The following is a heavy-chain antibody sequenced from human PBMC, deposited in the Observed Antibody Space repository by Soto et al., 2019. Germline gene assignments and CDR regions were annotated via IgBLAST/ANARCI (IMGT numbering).Heavy chain of an antibody. CDR1: GGSISSYY. D-gene: IGHD2-8*02. Sequence: SETLSLTCTVSGGSISSYYWSWIRQPPGKGLEWIGYIYYSGTTDYNPSLKSRVTISVDTSKSQFSLKLSSVTAADTAVYYCARGGGVYYFDYWGQGTLVTV. CDR2: IYYSGTT. V-gene: IGHV4-59*01. CDR3: ARGGGVYYFDY. J-gene: IGHJ4*02.